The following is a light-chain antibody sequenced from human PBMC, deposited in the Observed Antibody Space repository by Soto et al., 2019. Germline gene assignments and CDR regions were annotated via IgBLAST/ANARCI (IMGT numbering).Light chain of an antibody. V-gene: IGKV3-11*01. Sequence: EIVLTQSPATLSLSPGERATLSCRASQSVSSYLAWYQQKPGQAPRLLIYDASNRATGIPARFSGSGSGTDFTLTISSREPEDFAVYYCKQRSNWPPTFGPGTKVDIK. CDR2: DAS. CDR1: QSVSSY. CDR3: KQRSNWPPT. J-gene: IGKJ3*01.